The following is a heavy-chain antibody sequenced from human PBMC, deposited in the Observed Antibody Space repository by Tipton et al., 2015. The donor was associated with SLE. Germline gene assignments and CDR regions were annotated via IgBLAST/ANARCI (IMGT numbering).Heavy chain of an antibody. D-gene: IGHD4-17*01. CDR2: ISSSGSMK. J-gene: IGHJ4*02. Sequence: SLRLSCAASGFTLSDYYMSWIRQAPGKGLQWVAYISSSGSMKYYSDSVKGRFTISRDNAKKSLYLRMNSLRADDTAVYYCARAPTTRLDYWGQGTLVSVSS. CDR3: ARAPTTRLDY. V-gene: IGHV3-11*01. CDR1: GFTLSDYY.